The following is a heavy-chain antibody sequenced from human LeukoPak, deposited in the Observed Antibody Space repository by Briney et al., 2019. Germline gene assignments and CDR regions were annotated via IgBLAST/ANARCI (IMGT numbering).Heavy chain of an antibody. CDR2: IYYSGIT. Sequence: PSGTLSLTCTVSGGSIRSYYWNWIRQPPGKGLEWIGYIYYSGITNYNPSLKSRVTISVDMSKNQFSLKLSSVTAADTAVYYCARDYAGSSSWNWFDPWGQGTLVTVSS. CDR3: ARDYAGSSSWNWFDP. V-gene: IGHV4-59*01. D-gene: IGHD6-13*01. CDR1: GGSIRSYY. J-gene: IGHJ5*02.